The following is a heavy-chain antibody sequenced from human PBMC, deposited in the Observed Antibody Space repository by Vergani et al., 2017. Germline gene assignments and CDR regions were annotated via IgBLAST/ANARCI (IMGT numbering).Heavy chain of an antibody. CDR1: GFTFNSYG. V-gene: IGHV3-30*18. CDR2: ISYAGSNK. D-gene: IGHD3-3*01. CDR3: AKGELFGILGVVY. Sequence: QVPLVESGGGVVQPCRSLRLYCACSGFTFNSYGMHWVRQAPGKGLAWVAVISYAGSNKYYADSVKGRFSIYRDNSKTALYLHMNSLRAADTAVYYCAKGELFGILGVVYWGQGTLVTVSS. J-gene: IGHJ4*02.